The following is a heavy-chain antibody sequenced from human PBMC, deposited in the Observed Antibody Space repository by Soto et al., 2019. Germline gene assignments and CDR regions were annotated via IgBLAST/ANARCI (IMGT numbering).Heavy chain of an antibody. Sequence: GGSLRLSCAASGFTFSSYSMNWVRQAPGKGLEWVSYISSSSSTIYYADSVKGRFTISRDNAKNSLYLQMNSLRAEDTAVYYCARVPRTIDLYGDYYFDYWGQGTLVTVSS. J-gene: IGHJ4*02. CDR3: ARVPRTIDLYGDYYFDY. D-gene: IGHD4-17*01. V-gene: IGHV3-48*01. CDR1: GFTFSSYS. CDR2: ISSSSSTI.